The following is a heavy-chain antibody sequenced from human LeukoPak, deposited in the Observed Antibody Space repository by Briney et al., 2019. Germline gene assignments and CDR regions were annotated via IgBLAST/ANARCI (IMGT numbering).Heavy chain of an antibody. Sequence: PGGSLRLSCAASGFTFRSYGMSWVRQAPGKGLEWVSTVSGSGGSTYYADSVKGRFTISRDNSKNTLFLQMNSLRAEDTAVYYCAKELLRTVVVISAAGYYFDYWGPGTLVTVSS. CDR1: GFTFRSYG. CDR3: AKELLRTVVVISAAGYYFDY. V-gene: IGHV3-23*01. J-gene: IGHJ4*02. CDR2: VSGSGGST. D-gene: IGHD3-22*01.